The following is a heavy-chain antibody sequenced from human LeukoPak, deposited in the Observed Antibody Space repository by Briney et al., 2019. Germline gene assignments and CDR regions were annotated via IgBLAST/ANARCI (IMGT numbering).Heavy chain of an antibody. V-gene: IGHV3-23*01. CDR1: GFTFNNYA. Sequence: GGSLRLSCASSGFTFNNYAMTWVRQAPGKALEWVSSITASGGSTYCADSVKGRFTISRDNSKNTLYLQMSSLRAEDTAVYYCARDYPTSGIVTIFDCWGQGTLVTVSS. CDR3: ARDYPTSGIVTIFDC. D-gene: IGHD1-1*01. J-gene: IGHJ4*02. CDR2: ITASGGST.